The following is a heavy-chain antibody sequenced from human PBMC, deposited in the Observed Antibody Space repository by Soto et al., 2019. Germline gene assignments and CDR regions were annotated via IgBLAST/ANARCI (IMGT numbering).Heavy chain of an antibody. J-gene: IGHJ4*02. D-gene: IGHD3-22*01. CDR1: GFTFSSYA. CDR3: AKYRDYYDSSAFDY. Sequence: EVHLLEAGGGLVQPGGSLRLSCAASGFTFSSYAMSWVRQASGKGLELEWVSTISRSGDSTYYADSVKGRFTISRDNSKNTRYLQMNSLRAEDTAIYYCAKYRDYYDSSAFDYWGQGTLVTVSS. V-gene: IGHV3-23*01. CDR2: ISRSGDST.